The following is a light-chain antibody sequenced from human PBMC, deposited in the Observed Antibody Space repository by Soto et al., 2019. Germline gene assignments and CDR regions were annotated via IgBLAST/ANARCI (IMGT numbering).Light chain of an antibody. CDR3: QQSYSTPWT. J-gene: IGKJ1*01. CDR1: QSSSSY. Sequence: DIQMTQSPSSLSASVGDRVTITCRARQSSSSYLNWYQQKPGKAPKLLIYAASSLQSGVPSRFSGSGSGTDFTLTISSLQPADFATYYCQQSYSTPWTFGQGTKVEIK. CDR2: AAS. V-gene: IGKV1-39*01.